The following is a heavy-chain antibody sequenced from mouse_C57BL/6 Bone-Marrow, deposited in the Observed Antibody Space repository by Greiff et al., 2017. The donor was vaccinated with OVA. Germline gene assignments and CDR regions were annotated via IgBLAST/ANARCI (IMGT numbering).Heavy chain of an antibody. CDR3: ARALPAWFAY. V-gene: IGHV1-80*01. CDR2: IYPGDGDT. J-gene: IGHJ3*01. CDR1: GYAFSSYW. Sequence: VKLMESGAELVKPGASVKISCKASGYAFSSYWMNWVKQRPGKGLEWIGQIYPGDGDTNYNGKFKGKATLTADKSSSTAYMQLSSLTSEDSAVYFCARALPAWFAYWGQGTLVTVSA.